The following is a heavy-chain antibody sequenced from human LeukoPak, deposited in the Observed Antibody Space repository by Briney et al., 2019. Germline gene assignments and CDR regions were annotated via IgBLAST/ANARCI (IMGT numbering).Heavy chain of an antibody. D-gene: IGHD5-18*01. Sequence: PGGSLRLSCAVSGFTFSSYGMHWVRQAPGKGLEWVAVISYDGSNKYYADSVKGRFTISRDNSKNTLYLQMNSLRAEDMAVYYCARVGTVDNYYYMDVWGKGTTVTVSS. CDR1: GFTFSSYG. CDR2: ISYDGSNK. CDR3: ARVGTVDNYYYMDV. V-gene: IGHV3-30*03. J-gene: IGHJ6*03.